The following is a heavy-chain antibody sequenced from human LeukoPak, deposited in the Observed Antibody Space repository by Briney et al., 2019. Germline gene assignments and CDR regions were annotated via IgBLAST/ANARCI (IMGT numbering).Heavy chain of an antibody. J-gene: IGHJ4*02. D-gene: IGHD3/OR15-3a*01. V-gene: IGHV3-20*04. CDR2: INWNGGST. CDR1: GFTSDDYG. CDR3: ARVGLDWNLHY. Sequence: GGSLRLSCAASGFTSDDYGMSWVRQAPGKGLEWVSGINWNGGSTGYADSVKGRFTISRDNAKNSLYLQMNSLRAEDTALYYCARVGLDWNLHYWGQGTLVTVSS.